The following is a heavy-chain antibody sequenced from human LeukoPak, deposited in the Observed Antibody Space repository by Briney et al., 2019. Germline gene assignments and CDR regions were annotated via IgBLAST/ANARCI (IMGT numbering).Heavy chain of an antibody. CDR2: IYPGDSDT. J-gene: IGHJ3*02. Sequence: KYGESLKISCKGSGYSFTTYWIGWVRQMPGKGLEWMGTIYPGDSDTRYSPSFQGQVTISADKSISTAYLQWSSLKASDTAMYYCARHKWRQDYYGSDTDAFDIWGQGTMVTVSS. CDR3: ARHKWRQDYYGSDTDAFDI. V-gene: IGHV5-51*01. D-gene: IGHD3-10*01. CDR1: GYSFTTYW.